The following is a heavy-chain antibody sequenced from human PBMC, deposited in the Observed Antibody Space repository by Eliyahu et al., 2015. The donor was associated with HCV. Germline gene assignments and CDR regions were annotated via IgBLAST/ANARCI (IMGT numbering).Heavy chain of an antibody. V-gene: IGHV3-74*01. Sequence: EARLVESGGGLVQPGGSLRLXCAASEFSLXSYWIHWVRQAPGKGLVXVSRINSDGRDIGYADFVKGRFTVSRDNAKNTVYLQVNSLRVEDTAVYYCARDFVEKDAFDIWGQGTMVTVSS. CDR2: INSDGRDI. CDR1: EFSLXSYW. D-gene: IGHD1-1*01. CDR3: ARDFVEKDAFDI. J-gene: IGHJ3*02.